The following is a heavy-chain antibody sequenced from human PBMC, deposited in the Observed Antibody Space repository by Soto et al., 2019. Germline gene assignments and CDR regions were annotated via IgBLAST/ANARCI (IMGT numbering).Heavy chain of an antibody. CDR2: IYYSGST. CDR1: GGSISSGGYY. J-gene: IGHJ6*03. V-gene: IGHV4-31*03. CDR3: ARDLYGSGSSRWGYMDV. D-gene: IGHD3-10*01. Sequence: QVQLQESGPGLVKPSQTLSLTCTVSGGSISSGGYYWSWIRQHPGKGLEWIGYIYYSGSTYYNPSLKSRVTISVDTSKNQCSLKLCSVTAADPAVDYCARDLYGSGSSRWGYMDVWGKGTTVTVSS.